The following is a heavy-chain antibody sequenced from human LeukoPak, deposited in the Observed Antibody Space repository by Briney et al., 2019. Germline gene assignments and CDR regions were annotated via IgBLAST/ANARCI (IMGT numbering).Heavy chain of an antibody. CDR2: IYYSGST. CDR3: ARLSSGWYYFDY. J-gene: IGHJ4*02. Sequence: PSETLSLTCTVSGGSISSSSYYWSWIRQPPGKGLEWIGYIYYSGSTNYNPSLKSRVTISVDTSKNQFSLKLSSVTAADTAVYYCARLSSGWYYFDYWGQGTLVTVSS. CDR1: GGSISSSSYY. V-gene: IGHV4-61*01. D-gene: IGHD6-19*01.